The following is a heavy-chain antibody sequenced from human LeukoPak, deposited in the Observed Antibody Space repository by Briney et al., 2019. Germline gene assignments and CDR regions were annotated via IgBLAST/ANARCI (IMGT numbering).Heavy chain of an antibody. J-gene: IGHJ4*02. CDR1: GGSFSGYY. Sequence: SETLSLTCAVYGGSFSGYYWSWIRQPPGKGLEWIGEINHSGSTNYNPSLKSRVTISVDTSKNQFSLKLSSMTAADTAVYYCARASGTFDYWGQGTLVTVSS. CDR2: INHSGST. V-gene: IGHV4-34*01. CDR3: ARASGTFDY. D-gene: IGHD3/OR15-3a*01.